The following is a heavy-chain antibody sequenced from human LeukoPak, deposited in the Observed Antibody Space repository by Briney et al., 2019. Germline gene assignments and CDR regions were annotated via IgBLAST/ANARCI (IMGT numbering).Heavy chain of an antibody. J-gene: IGHJ4*02. CDR3: ARLYSGSYYFDY. CDR1: GGSISSGDYY. Sequence: PSETLSPTCTVSGGSISSGDYYWSWIRQPPGKGLEWIGYIYYSGSTYYNPSLKSRVTISVDTSKNQFSLKLSSVTAADTAVYYCARLYSGSYYFDYWGQGTLVTVSS. V-gene: IGHV4-30-4*01. D-gene: IGHD1-26*01. CDR2: IYYSGST.